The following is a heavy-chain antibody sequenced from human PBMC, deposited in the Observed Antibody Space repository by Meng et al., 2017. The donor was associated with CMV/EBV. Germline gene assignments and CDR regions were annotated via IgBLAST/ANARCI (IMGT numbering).Heavy chain of an antibody. D-gene: IGHD2-2*01. J-gene: IGHJ1*01. Sequence: ASVKVSCKASGYTFTSYGISWVRQAPGQGLEWMGWISAYNGNTNYAQKLQGRVTMTTDTSTSTAYMELRSLRSDDTAVYYCARGRYCSSTSCPDFQHWGQGTLVTVSS. CDR3: ARGRYCSSTSCPDFQH. CDR1: GYTFTSYG. CDR2: ISAYNGNT. V-gene: IGHV1-18*01.